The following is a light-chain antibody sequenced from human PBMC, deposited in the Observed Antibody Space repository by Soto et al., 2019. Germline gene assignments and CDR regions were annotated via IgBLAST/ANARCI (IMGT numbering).Light chain of an antibody. V-gene: IGKV3-11*01. CDR1: QRIVSS. CDR2: GDS. CDR3: LHRNNWPPRFT. Sequence: EIVLTQSPATLSLSPGERATLSCGASQRIVSSLAWYQQKAGQAPRLLIYGDSTSAAGVPARFSGSGSGTDFTLTISGLETEDFAVYFCLHRNNWPPRFTFGPGTAV. J-gene: IGKJ3*01.